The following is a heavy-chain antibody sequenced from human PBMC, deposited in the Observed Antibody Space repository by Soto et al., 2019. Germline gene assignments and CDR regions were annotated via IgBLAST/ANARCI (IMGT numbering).Heavy chain of an antibody. CDR3: ARLPNKSPQN. J-gene: IGHJ1*01. V-gene: IGHV3-74*01. CDR2: ISTDASST. Sequence: EVQLVESEGGLVQPGGSLRLSCAASGFTFSSYWMHWVRQAPGKGLVWVSSISTDASSTSYADPVKGRFTISRDNAKNTLDLQMNSVRAEDTAVYYCARLPNKSPQNWGQGTLVIVSP. CDR1: GFTFSSYW.